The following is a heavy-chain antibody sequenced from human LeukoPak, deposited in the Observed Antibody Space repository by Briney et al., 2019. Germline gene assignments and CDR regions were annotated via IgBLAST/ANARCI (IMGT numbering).Heavy chain of an antibody. V-gene: IGHV3-7*01. D-gene: IGHD1-26*01. CDR1: GFTFSSYW. CDR2: IKQDGSEK. CDR3: ARDSGIVGATGTNAFDI. J-gene: IGHJ3*02. Sequence: GGSLRLSCAVSGFTFSSYWMSWVRQAPGKGLEWVANIKQDGSEKYYVDSVKGRFTISRDNAKDSLYLQMNSLRAEDTAVYYCARDSGIVGATGTNAFDIWGQGTMVTVSS.